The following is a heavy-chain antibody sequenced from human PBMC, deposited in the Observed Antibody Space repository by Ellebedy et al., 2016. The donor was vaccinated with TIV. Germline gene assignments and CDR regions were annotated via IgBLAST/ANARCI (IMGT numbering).Heavy chain of an antibody. CDR1: GFSFSNYA. Sequence: LSLTCAASGFSFSNYAMSWVRRSPGKGLDWVSLISGNGEYTYYADSVKGRLTISRDNFMDTLYLKMNSLGVGDTAVYYCAKLGFDILTGSGGMDVWGQGTTVTVSS. D-gene: IGHD3-9*01. CDR2: ISGNGEYT. J-gene: IGHJ6*02. CDR3: AKLGFDILTGSGGMDV. V-gene: IGHV3-23*01.